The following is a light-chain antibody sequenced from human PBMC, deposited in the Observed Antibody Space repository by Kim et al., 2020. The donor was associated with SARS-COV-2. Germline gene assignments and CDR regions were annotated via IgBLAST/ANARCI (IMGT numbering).Light chain of an antibody. CDR3: QQSHTAPLLT. V-gene: IGKV1-39*01. J-gene: IGKJ4*01. CDR2: AAS. Sequence: DIPMTQSPSSLAASVGDRVTITCRASQNINSFLNWYQQRPGKAPKLLIYAASTLQIGVPSRFSGSGSGTDFTLTITSLQPEDFATYYCQQSHTAPLLTFGGGTKVDIK. CDR1: QNINSF.